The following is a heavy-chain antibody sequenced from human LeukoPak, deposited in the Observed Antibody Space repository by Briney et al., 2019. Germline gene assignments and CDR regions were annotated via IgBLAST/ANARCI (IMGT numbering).Heavy chain of an antibody. CDR2: IWYDGSNK. Sequence: GRSLRLSCAASGFTFSSYGMHWVRQAPGKGLEWVAVIWYDGSNKYYADSVKGRFTISRDNSKNTLYLQMNSLRAEDTAVYYCAKDTYYYDSSGYYLVWGQGTQVTVSS. J-gene: IGHJ4*02. CDR1: GFTFSSYG. CDR3: AKDTYYYDSSGYYLV. D-gene: IGHD3-22*01. V-gene: IGHV3-33*06.